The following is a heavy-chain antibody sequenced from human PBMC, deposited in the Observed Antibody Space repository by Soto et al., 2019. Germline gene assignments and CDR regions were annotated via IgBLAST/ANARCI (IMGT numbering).Heavy chain of an antibody. V-gene: IGHV1-3*01. Sequence: GASVKVSCKASGYTFTSYAMHWVRRAPGQRLEWMGWINAGNGNTKYSQKFQGRVTITRDTSASTAYMELSSLRSEDTAVYYCARGDVVVPAAEAGFDPWGQGTLVTVSS. J-gene: IGHJ5*02. CDR2: INAGNGNT. CDR1: GYTFTSYA. CDR3: ARGDVVVPAAEAGFDP. D-gene: IGHD2-2*01.